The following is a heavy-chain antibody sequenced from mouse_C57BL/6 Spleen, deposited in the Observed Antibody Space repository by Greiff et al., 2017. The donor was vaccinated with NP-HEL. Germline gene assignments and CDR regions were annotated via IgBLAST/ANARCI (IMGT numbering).Heavy chain of an antibody. D-gene: IGHD2-1*01. V-gene: IGHV1-39*01. Sequence: VQLKESGPELVKPGASVKISCKASGYSFTDYNMNWVKQSNGKSLEWIGVIYPNYGTTSYNQKFKGKATLTVDQSSSTAYMQLNSLASEDSAVYYCARGGNSAWFAYWGQGTLVTVSA. CDR2: IYPNYGTT. J-gene: IGHJ3*01. CDR3: ARGGNSAWFAY. CDR1: GYSFTDYN.